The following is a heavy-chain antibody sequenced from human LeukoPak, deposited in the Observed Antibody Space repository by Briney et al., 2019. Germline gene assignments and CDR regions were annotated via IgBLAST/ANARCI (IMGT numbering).Heavy chain of an antibody. CDR2: ISSNGGST. V-gene: IGHV3-64D*09. CDR1: GFTFSSYA. J-gene: IGHJ4*02. CDR3: VKSDNIVGATYFDY. Sequence: GGSLRLSCAASGFTFSSYAMSWVRQAPGKGLEYISSISSNGGSTYYADSVKGRFTISRDNSKNTLSLHMSSLKPEDTAVYYCVKSDNIVGATYFDYWGQGTLVTVSS. D-gene: IGHD1-26*01.